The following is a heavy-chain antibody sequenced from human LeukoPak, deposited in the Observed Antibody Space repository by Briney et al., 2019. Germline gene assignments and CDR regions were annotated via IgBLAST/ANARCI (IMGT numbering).Heavy chain of an antibody. D-gene: IGHD4-17*01. CDR2: IHHSGNT. CDR1: GFSIIRGYY. CDR3: ARLIDGDYANTHFDY. Sequence: KTSETLSLTCTVSGFSIIRGYYWGWIRQPPGKGLEWIGSIHHSGNTYYNLSLKSRVTISVDTSKNQFSLKVTSVTAADTAMYYCARLIDGDYANTHFDYWGQGTRVTVSS. J-gene: IGHJ4*02. V-gene: IGHV4-38-2*02.